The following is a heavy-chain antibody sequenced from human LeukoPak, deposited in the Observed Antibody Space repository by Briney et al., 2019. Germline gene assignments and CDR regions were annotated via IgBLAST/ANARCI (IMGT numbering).Heavy chain of an antibody. J-gene: IGHJ4*02. V-gene: IGHV3-33*01. CDR3: ATDRGSAPFDY. Sequence: TGRSLRLSCAASGFTFSSYGTHWVRQAPGKGLEWVAVIWHDGSNENYADSVKGRFIISRDNSKNTLYLQMNSLRAEDTAVYYCATDRGSAPFDYWGQGTLVTVSS. CDR2: IWHDGSNE. CDR1: GFTFSSYG. D-gene: IGHD6-25*01.